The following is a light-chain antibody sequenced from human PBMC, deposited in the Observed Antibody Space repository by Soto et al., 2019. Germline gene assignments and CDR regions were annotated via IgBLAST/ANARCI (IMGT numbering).Light chain of an antibody. CDR3: QQYGSSPLT. J-gene: IGKJ4*01. CDR1: QSVSSSY. CDR2: GAS. Sequence: EIVLTQSPGTLSLSPGERATLSCRASQSVSSSYLAWYHQKPGQAPRLLIYGASSRATGIPDRFSGSGSGTDFNLTIRRLEPEDFAVYYCQQYGSSPLTFGGGTKVEIK. V-gene: IGKV3-20*01.